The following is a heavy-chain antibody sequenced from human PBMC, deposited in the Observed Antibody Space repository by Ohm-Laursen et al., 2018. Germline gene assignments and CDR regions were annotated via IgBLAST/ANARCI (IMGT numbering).Heavy chain of an antibody. V-gene: IGHV4-34*01. D-gene: IGHD4-17*01. CDR3: ARQDSGDYYFDY. CDR1: GGSFSDYY. Sequence: PPGTLSLTCAVYGGSFSDYYWSWIRQPPGKGLEWIGEINHRGYTSYSPSLKSRVTISVDTSKNQFSLRLTSVTAADTAVYYCARQDSGDYYFDYWGQGTLVTVSS. CDR2: INHRGYT. J-gene: IGHJ4*02.